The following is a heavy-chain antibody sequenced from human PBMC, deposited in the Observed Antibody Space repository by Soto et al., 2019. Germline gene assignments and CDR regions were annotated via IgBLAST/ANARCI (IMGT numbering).Heavy chain of an antibody. CDR3: AHRAVYSGSYWDGGYFDY. CDR2: IYWDDDK. V-gene: IGHV2-5*02. CDR1: GFSLSTSGVG. Sequence: QITLKESGPTRVKPTQTLTLTCTFSGFSLSTSGVGVGWIRQPPGKALEWLALIYWDDDKRYNPSLKSRLTITKDXXEXQXXHTMTHMDPVDTATYYCAHRAVYSGSYWDGGYFDYWGQGTLVTISS. D-gene: IGHD1-26*01. J-gene: IGHJ4*02.